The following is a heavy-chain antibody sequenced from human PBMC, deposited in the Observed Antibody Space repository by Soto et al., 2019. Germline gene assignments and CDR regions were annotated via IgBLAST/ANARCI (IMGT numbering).Heavy chain of an antibody. Sequence: EVPLVESGGGLVQPGGSLRLSCAASGFTFSEAWMNWVRQAPGKGLEWVGRIKSKAAGGTTDYVAPVKGRFTISRDDSTNTLFLQMNSLKTEDTAVYYCTTDSPVAGGGPLWGQGTLVTVSS. CDR3: TTDSPVAGGGPL. CDR2: IKSKAAGGTT. V-gene: IGHV3-15*07. D-gene: IGHD6-19*01. CDR1: GFTFSEAW. J-gene: IGHJ4*02.